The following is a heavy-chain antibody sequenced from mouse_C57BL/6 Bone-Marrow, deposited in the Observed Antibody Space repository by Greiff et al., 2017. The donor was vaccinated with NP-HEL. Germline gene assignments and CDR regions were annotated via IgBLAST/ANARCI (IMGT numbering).Heavy chain of an antibody. CDR2: IYPGSGST. J-gene: IGHJ2*01. CDR1: GYTFTSYW. Sequence: VRRKQNGAELVKPGASVKMSCKASGYTFTSYWITWVKQRPGQGLEWIGDIYPGSGSTNYNEKFKSKATLTVDTSSSTAYMQLSSLTSEDTAVYYCARSDYDYDGGYFDYWGQGTTLTVSS. V-gene: IGHV1-55*01. CDR3: ARSDYDYDGGYFDY. D-gene: IGHD2-4*01.